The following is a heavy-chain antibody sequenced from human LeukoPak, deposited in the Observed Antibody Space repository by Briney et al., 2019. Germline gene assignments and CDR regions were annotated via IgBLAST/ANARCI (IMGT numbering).Heavy chain of an antibody. CDR3: ARDSNGDRAFDM. CDR1: GGSISDYY. Sequence: TETLSLTCSVSGGSISDYYWSWIRQPAGRGLEWVGRIYTSGSTNYNPSLKSRVTMSVDTSKNQLSLNLTSVTAADTAMYYCARDSNGDRAFDMWGQGSMVTV. J-gene: IGHJ3*02. D-gene: IGHD4-17*01. V-gene: IGHV4-4*07. CDR2: IYTSGST.